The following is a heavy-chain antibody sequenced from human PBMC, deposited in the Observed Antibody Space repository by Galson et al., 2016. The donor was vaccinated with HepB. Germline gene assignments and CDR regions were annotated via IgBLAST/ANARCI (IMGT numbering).Heavy chain of an antibody. J-gene: IGHJ6*02. D-gene: IGHD1-14*01. CDR3: ARVYGINNNIGMDV. Sequence: CAISGDSVSSKTSAWNWIRQSPSRGLEWLGRTYYRSKWYFDYAESLKGRITINPDTSKNQFSLHLNSVTPGDTAIYFCARVYGINNNIGMDVWGQGTTVTVSS. V-gene: IGHV6-1*01. CDR2: TYYRSKWYF. CDR1: GDSVSSKTSA.